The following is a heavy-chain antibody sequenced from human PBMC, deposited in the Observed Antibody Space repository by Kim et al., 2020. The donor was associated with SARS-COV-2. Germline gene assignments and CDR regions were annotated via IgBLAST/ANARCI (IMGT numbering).Heavy chain of an antibody. CDR1: GGSISSYY. CDR2: IYYSGST. Sequence: SETLSLTCTVSGGSISSYYWSWIRQPPGKGLEWIGYIYYSGSTNYNPSLKSRVTISVDTSKNQFSLKLSSVTAADTAVYYCASSLMVRGINDAFDIWGQGKMVTVSS. D-gene: IGHD3-10*01. V-gene: IGHV4-59*13. J-gene: IGHJ3*02. CDR3: ASSLMVRGINDAFDI.